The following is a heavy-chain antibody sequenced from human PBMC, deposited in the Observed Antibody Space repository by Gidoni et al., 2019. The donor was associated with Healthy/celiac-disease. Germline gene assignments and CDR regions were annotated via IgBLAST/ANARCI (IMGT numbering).Heavy chain of an antibody. CDR1: AFSFSTDS. CDR3: ARDRATVTYFGLVYYFDY. J-gene: IGHJ4*02. D-gene: IGHD4-4*01. CDR2: ISSSSSTK. Sequence: EVQLVESGGGLVQPGGSLRLSCAASAFSFSTDSLNWVRQAPGKGLEWVSYISSSSSTKYYADSVKGRFTISRDNAKNSLYLQMNSLRDEDTAVYYCARDRATVTYFGLVYYFDYWGQGTLVTVSS. V-gene: IGHV3-48*02.